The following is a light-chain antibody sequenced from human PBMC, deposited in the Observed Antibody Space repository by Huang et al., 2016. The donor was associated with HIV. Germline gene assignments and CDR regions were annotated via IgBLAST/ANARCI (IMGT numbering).Light chain of an antibody. J-gene: IGKJ1*01. CDR2: DAS. CDR1: QSVSSSY. CDR3: QQYGSSPGT. Sequence: EIVLTQSPATLSLSPGERATLSCGASQSVSSSYLAWYQQQPVLAPRLLIYDASSRATGIPDRFSGIGSGTDFTLTISRLEPEDFAVYYCQQYGSSPGTFGQGTKVEIK. V-gene: IGKV3D-20*01.